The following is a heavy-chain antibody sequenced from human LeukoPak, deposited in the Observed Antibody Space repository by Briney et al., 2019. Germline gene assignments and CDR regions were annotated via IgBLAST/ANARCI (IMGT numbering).Heavy chain of an antibody. D-gene: IGHD3-10*01. CDR1: GFTFSSYS. J-gene: IGHJ5*02. Sequence: GGSLRLSCAASGFTFSSYSMNWVRQAPGKGLEWVSSISSSSSYIYYADSVKGRFTISRDNAKNSLYLQMNSLRAEDTAVYYCVKDSRGVLWFGELNWFDPWGQGTLVTVSS. CDR2: ISSSSSYI. CDR3: VKDSRGVLWFGELNWFDP. V-gene: IGHV3-21*01.